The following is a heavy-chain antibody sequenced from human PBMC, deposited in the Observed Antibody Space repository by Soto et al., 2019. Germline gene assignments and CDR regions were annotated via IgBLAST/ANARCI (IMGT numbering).Heavy chain of an antibody. CDR3: ARTQVYCSGERCYSTSYAMDV. CDR1: GGSIASGNDY. Sequence: QMQLQESGPGLVKPSQTLSLTCTVSGGSIASGNDYWSWIRQHPGKGLEWIGNIYYNGNTYHNPSLESRLTMLVDTSKNQLSLRLSSVTAADAAIYFCARTQVYCSGERCYSTSYAMDVWGQGTTVPVSS. J-gene: IGHJ6*02. V-gene: IGHV4-31*03. CDR2: IYYNGNT. D-gene: IGHD2-15*01.